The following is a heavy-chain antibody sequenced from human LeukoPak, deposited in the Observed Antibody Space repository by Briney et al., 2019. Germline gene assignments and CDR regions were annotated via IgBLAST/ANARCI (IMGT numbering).Heavy chain of an antibody. CDR2: INTDTGNP. Sequence: GASVKVSCKASGYTFTSYAMNWVRQAPGQGLEWMGWINTDTGNPTYAQGFTGRFVFSLDTSVSTAYLQISSLKAEDTAVYYCARGPRITFGGVIVNGGEIDYWGQGTLVTVSS. CDR3: ARGPRITFGGVIVNGGEIDY. D-gene: IGHD3-16*02. V-gene: IGHV7-4-1*02. J-gene: IGHJ4*02. CDR1: GYTFTSYA.